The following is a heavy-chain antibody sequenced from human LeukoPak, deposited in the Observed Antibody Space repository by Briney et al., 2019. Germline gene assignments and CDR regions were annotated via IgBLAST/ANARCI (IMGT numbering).Heavy chain of an antibody. CDR1: GGSFTGFY. D-gene: IGHD6-13*01. V-gene: IGHV4-34*01. Sequence: PSETLSLTCAVYGGSFTGFYWRWIRQPPGKGLEWIGEINHSGSTKYNPSLKSRVTISADTSTNQFFLRLTSVTAADTAVYYCARGDSSSWFDFDYWGQGTPVTVSS. J-gene: IGHJ4*02. CDR3: ARGDSSSWFDFDY. CDR2: INHSGST.